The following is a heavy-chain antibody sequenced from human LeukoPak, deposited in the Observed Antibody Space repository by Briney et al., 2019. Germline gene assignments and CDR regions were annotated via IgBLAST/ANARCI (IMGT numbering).Heavy chain of an antibody. CDR1: GRSFSGYY. CDR3: ARGLPGLDV. Sequence: SETLSLTCAVYGRSFSGYYWSWIRQPPGKGLEWIGEINHSGSTNYNPSIKSRVTISVDTSKNQFSLKLSSVTAADTAVYYCARGLPGLDVWGQGTTVTVSS. CDR2: INHSGST. V-gene: IGHV4-34*01. J-gene: IGHJ6*02. D-gene: IGHD3-10*01.